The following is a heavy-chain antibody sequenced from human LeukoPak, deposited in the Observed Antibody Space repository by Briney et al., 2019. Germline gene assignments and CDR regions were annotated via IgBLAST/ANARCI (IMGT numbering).Heavy chain of an antibody. Sequence: SETLSLTCTVSGGSISSSSYYWGWIRQPPGKGLEWIGSIYYSGSTYYNPSLKSRVTISVDTSKNQFPLKLSSVTAADTAVYYCARHGACSGGSCYSGVYYFGYWGKGTLVTVSS. V-gene: IGHV4-39*01. CDR3: ARHGACSGGSCYSGVYYFGY. J-gene: IGHJ4*02. CDR2: IYYSGST. CDR1: GGSISSSSYY. D-gene: IGHD2-15*01.